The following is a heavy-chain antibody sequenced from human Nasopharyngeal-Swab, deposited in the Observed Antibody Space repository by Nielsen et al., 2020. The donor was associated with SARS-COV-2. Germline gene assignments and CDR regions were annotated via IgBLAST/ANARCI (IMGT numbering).Heavy chain of an antibody. D-gene: IGHD5-18*01. Sequence: GESLKISCAASGFTFTSHGMYWVRQAPGEGLDWVAFIRNDGSNKNYADSVKGRFTISRDNSENTLYLQMNSLRAEDTAMYYCAKDRQLWSNDFDYWGQGTLVTVSS. CDR2: IRNDGSNK. CDR1: GFTFTSHG. J-gene: IGHJ4*02. V-gene: IGHV3-30*02. CDR3: AKDRQLWSNDFDY.